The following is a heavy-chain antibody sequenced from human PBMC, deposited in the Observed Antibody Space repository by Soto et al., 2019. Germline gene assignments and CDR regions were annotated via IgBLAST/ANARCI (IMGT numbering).Heavy chain of an antibody. J-gene: IGHJ4*02. V-gene: IGHV5-51*01. Sequence: GESLKISCKGSGYSFSTYWIGWVRQMPGKGLEWMGVINPGDSGTRYSPSFQGQVTISVDKSISTAYLHWNTLKASDTAMYYCARRGDYGDYGGYWGQGTLVTVSS. CDR3: ARRGDYGDYGGY. CDR1: GYSFSTYW. D-gene: IGHD4-17*01. CDR2: INPGDSGT.